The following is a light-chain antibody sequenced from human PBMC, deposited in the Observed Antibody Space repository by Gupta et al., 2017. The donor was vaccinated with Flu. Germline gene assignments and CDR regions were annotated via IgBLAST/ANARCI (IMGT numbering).Light chain of an antibody. V-gene: IGKV1-27*01. CDR2: AAS. J-gene: IGKJ1*01. CDR1: QGISNY. Sequence: DIQMTQSPSSLSASVGDRVTITCRASQGISNYLAWYQQKPGKVPKLLIYAASTLKSGVPSRFSGSGSGTDFTLTISSLQPEDVATYYCQKDNSAPGAFGQGTKVEIK. CDR3: QKDNSAPGA.